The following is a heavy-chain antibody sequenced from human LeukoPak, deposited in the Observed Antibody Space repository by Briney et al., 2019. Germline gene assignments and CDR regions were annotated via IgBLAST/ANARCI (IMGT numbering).Heavy chain of an antibody. J-gene: IGHJ4*02. V-gene: IGHV4-34*01. Sequence: SETLSLTCAVYGGSFSGYYWSWIRQPPGKGLEWIGEINHSGSTNYNPSLKSRVTISVDTSKNQFSLKLSSVTAADTAVYYCARRQYYGSGSYDYWGQGTLVTVSS. CDR2: INHSGST. D-gene: IGHD3-10*01. CDR3: ARRQYYGSGSYDY. CDR1: GGSFSGYY.